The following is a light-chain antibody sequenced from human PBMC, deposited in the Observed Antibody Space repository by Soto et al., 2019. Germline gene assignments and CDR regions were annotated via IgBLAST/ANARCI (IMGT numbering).Light chain of an antibody. CDR2: WAS. Sequence: DIVMTQSPDSLAVSLGERATINCKSSQSVLYSPNNKNYLAWYQQKPGQSPKLLIYWASIRESGVPDRFSGSGSGTDFTLTISSLQAEDVAVYYCQQYYGTPWTFGQGTNVEIK. V-gene: IGKV4-1*01. J-gene: IGKJ1*01. CDR1: QSVLYSPNNKNY. CDR3: QQYYGTPWT.